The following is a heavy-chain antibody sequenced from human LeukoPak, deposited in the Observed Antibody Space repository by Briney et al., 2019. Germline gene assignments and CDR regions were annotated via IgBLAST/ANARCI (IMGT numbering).Heavy chain of an antibody. V-gene: IGHV3-7*05. CDR2: IKEDGSEK. CDR1: GFTFSNYW. CDR3: AREQYGGKDY. D-gene: IGHD4-23*01. J-gene: IGHJ4*02. Sequence: GGSLRLSCAASGFTFSNYWMSWVRQAPGKGLEWVANIKEDGSEKYYVDSVKGRFTISRDNAKNSVYLQMNSLRAEDTAVYYCAREQYGGKDYRGQGNLVTVSS.